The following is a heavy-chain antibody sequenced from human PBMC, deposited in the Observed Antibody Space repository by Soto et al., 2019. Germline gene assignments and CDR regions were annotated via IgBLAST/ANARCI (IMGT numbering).Heavy chain of an antibody. CDR3: ARGALYASRSDAFDI. J-gene: IGHJ3*02. CDR2: IYYSGST. D-gene: IGHD3-22*01. V-gene: IGHV4-30-4*01. Sequence: QVQLQESGPGLVKPSQTLSLTCTVSGGSISSGDYYWSWIRQPPGKGLEWIGYIYYSGSTYYNPFLKSRVTISVDTSKNEFCLQLSSVTAAETAVYYCARGALYASRSDAFDIWGQGTMVTVSS. CDR1: GGSISSGDYY.